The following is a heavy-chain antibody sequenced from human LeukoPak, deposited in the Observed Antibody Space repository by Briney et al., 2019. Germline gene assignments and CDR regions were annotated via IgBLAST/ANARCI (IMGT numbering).Heavy chain of an antibody. CDR1: GGSISSSSYY. J-gene: IGHJ4*02. Sequence: SETLSLTCTVPGGSISSSSYYWGWIRQPPGKGLEWIGSIYYSGSTYYNPSLKSRVTTSVDTSKNQFSLKLSSVTAADTAVYYCATLRDGYNFAYWGQGTLVTVSS. D-gene: IGHD5-24*01. V-gene: IGHV4-39*01. CDR2: IYYSGST. CDR3: ATLRDGYNFAY.